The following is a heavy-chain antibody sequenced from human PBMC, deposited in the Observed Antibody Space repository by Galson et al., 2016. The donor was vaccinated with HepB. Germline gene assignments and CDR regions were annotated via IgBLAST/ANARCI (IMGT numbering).Heavy chain of an antibody. V-gene: IGHV4-30-4*08. J-gene: IGHJ5*02. CDR3: ASGPIRCLNTGSDSWSDP. CDR2: SFSGRSF. Sequence: LSLTCTVAGASVDSGNFYFSWIRQPPGKALEWLGYSFSGRSFSYNRPLRGRLTFSAAAAPNQLSLHLTALTAADPATYSFASGPIRCLNTGSDSWSDPWGKGILVVVSS. D-gene: IGHD1-14*01. CDR1: GASVDSGNFY.